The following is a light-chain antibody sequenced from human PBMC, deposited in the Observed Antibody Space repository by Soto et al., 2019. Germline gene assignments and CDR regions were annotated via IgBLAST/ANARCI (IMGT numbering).Light chain of an antibody. Sequence: DIQMTQSPSTLSASVGDRVTITCRASQSIASWLAWYQQKPGKAPKLLIYDASSLESGVPSRFSGSGSGTESTLTISSLQPDDFATYYCQQYITYLTFGQGTKVDIK. CDR3: QQYITYLT. CDR2: DAS. CDR1: QSIASW. V-gene: IGKV1-5*01. J-gene: IGKJ1*01.